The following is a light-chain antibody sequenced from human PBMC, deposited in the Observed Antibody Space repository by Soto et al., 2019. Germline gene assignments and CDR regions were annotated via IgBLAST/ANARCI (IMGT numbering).Light chain of an antibody. J-gene: IGKJ1*01. V-gene: IGKV1-12*01. CDR2: AAS. Sequence: DIQMTQSPSSVSASVGDSVTITCRASQGISSWLAWYQQRAGRAPKLLIYAASGLQGGVPSRFSGSGSGTEFTLTISSLQPEDFATYYCHQADSFPQTFGQGTKVDIK. CDR3: HQADSFPQT. CDR1: QGISSW.